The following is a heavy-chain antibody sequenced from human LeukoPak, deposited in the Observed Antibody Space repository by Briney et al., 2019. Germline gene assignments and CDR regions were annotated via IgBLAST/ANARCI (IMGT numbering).Heavy chain of an antibody. D-gene: IGHD2-8*02. V-gene: IGHV3-23*01. CDR1: GFTFSSYA. CDR2: ISGSGGST. Sequence: GRSLRLSCAASGFTFSSYAMSWVRQAPGNWMEWVSAISGSGGSTYYADSVKGRFTISRDNSKNTLYLQMNSLRAEDTAVYYCAKSTGGTFDYWGQGTLVTVSS. J-gene: IGHJ4*02. CDR3: AKSTGGTFDY.